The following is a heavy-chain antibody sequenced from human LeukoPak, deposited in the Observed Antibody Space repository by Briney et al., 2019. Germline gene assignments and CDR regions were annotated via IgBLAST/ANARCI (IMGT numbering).Heavy chain of an antibody. Sequence: GGSLRLSCAASGFTFSSYGMHWVRQAPGKGLEWVAVIWYDGSNKYYADSVKGRFTISRDNSKNTLYLQMNSLRAEDTAVYYCARGNYDILTGYGLSFFDYWGQGTLATVSS. D-gene: IGHD3-9*01. CDR3: ARGNYDILTGYGLSFFDY. V-gene: IGHV3-33*01. CDR1: GFTFSSYG. J-gene: IGHJ4*02. CDR2: IWYDGSNK.